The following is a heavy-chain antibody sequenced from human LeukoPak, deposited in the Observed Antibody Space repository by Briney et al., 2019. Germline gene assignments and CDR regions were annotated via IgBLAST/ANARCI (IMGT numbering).Heavy chain of an antibody. V-gene: IGHV3-11*04. Sequence: GGSVRLSCAASGFTFSDDYMRWIRQAAGRWLGWVSYISSVGSTIYYADSVKGRFTTSRDNPKNSLYLQMNSLRADDTAVYYCARDIYYYDSSGYYFPGGSDYWGQGTLVTVSS. J-gene: IGHJ4*02. CDR2: ISSVGSTI. CDR3: ARDIYYYDSSGYYFPGGSDY. CDR1: GFTFSDDY. D-gene: IGHD3-22*01.